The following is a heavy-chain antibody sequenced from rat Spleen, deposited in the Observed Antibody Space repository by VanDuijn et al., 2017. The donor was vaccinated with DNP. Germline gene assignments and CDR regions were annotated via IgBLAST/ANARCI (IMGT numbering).Heavy chain of an antibody. D-gene: IGHD4-6*01. CDR2: VWYDGDT. J-gene: IGHJ2*01. CDR3: ARFGY. CDR1: HTARTRER. Sequence: QGQRKDPGPNRGHPPKTHPRTATTPHTARTRERARGVRQPSGKRPEWMGRVWYDGDTALNSALKSRLSISRDTSKNQVFLKMNSVQTEDTAMYFCARFGYWGPGVMVTVSS. V-gene: IGHV2-34*01.